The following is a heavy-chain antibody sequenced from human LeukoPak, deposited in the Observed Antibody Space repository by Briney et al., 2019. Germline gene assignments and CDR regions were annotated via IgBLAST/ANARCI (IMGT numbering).Heavy chain of an antibody. V-gene: IGHV4-59*08. J-gene: IGHJ4*02. D-gene: IGHD6-19*01. Sequence: SETLSLTCTVSGGSISSYYWSWIRQPPGKGLEWIGYIYYSGSTNYNPSLKSRVTISVDTSKNQFSLKLSSVTAADTAVYYCARLIAVVGTIDYWGQGTLVTVSS. CDR2: IYYSGST. CDR1: GGSISSYY. CDR3: ARLIAVVGTIDY.